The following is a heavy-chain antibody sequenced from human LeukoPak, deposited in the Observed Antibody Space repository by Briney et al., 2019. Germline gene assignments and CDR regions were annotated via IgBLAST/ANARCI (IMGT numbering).Heavy chain of an antibody. Sequence: PRGRLRPSRAASVFTFSDYYMSWIRQAPGKGVEWVSYICSSGSTLYYTDSVKGRFPIPRDNAKNSLYFKINRLTAEATTVYYCSRARARDYDFWSADYYYYYMDVWGKGTTVTVSS. CDR2: ICSSGSTL. CDR1: VFTFSDYY. CDR3: SRARARDYDFWSADYYYYYMDV. D-gene: IGHD3-3*01. J-gene: IGHJ6*03. V-gene: IGHV3-11*04.